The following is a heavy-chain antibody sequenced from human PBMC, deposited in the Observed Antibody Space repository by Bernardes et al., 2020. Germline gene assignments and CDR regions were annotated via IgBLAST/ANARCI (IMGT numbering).Heavy chain of an antibody. Sequence: SETLSLTCAVSGYSISSGYYWGWIRQPPGKGLEWIGSIYHSGSTYYNPSLKSRVTISVDTSKNQFSLKLSSVTAADTAVYYCARDGSGRPAFDPWGQGTLVTVSS. V-gene: IGHV4-38-2*02. CDR1: GYSISSGYY. CDR3: ARDGSGRPAFDP. CDR2: IYHSGST. J-gene: IGHJ5*02. D-gene: IGHD5-12*01.